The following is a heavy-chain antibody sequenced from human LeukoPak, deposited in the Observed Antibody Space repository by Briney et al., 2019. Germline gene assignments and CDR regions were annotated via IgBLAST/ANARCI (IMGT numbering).Heavy chain of an antibody. Sequence: ASVKVSCKASGYTFTSYGISWVRQAPGQGLEWMGWISAYNGNTNYAQKLQGRVTMTTDTSTSTAYMELRSLRSDDTPVYYCARDSSGYSNDAFDIWGQGTMVTVSS. V-gene: IGHV1-18*01. CDR1: GYTFTSYG. J-gene: IGHJ3*02. D-gene: IGHD3-22*01. CDR3: ARDSSGYSNDAFDI. CDR2: ISAYNGNT.